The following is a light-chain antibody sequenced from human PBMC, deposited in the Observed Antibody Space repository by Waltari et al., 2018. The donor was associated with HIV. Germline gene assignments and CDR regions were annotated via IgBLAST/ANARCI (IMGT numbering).Light chain of an antibody. CDR1: SSDRGYYTV. J-gene: IGLJ2*01. CDR2: EDN. Sequence: QSALTQPASASGSPGQSITISCTAASSDRGYYTVFSWHQHHPGTPPNLIIYEDNKRPAGVSNRFSGSKSGKTASLTISGLEAEDESDYYCSSYTDSSVIFGGGTKVTVL. V-gene: IGLV2-14*01. CDR3: SSYTDSSVI.